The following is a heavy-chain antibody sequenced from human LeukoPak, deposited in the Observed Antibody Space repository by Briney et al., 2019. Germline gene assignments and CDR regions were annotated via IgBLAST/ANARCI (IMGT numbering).Heavy chain of an antibody. CDR3: ASEYNYGYPRIDY. V-gene: IGHV4-39*01. D-gene: IGHD5-18*01. Sequence: SETLSLTCTVSGGSISSSSYYWGWIRQPPGKGLEWIGSIYYSGSTNYNPSLKSRVTISVDTSKNQFSLKLTSVTAADTAVYYCASEYNYGYPRIDYWGQGTLVTVSS. J-gene: IGHJ4*02. CDR2: IYYSGST. CDR1: GGSISSSSYY.